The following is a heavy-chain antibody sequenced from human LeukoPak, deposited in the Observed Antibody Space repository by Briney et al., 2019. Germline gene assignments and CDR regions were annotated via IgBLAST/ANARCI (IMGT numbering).Heavy chain of an antibody. D-gene: IGHD4-17*01. J-gene: IGHJ4*02. V-gene: IGHV4-30-4*07. CDR3: ARGFYGDYVFDY. CDR1: GGSAGSDTYS. Sequence: PSETLSLTCAVSGGSAGSDTYSWSWIRQPPGKGLEWIGYIYYSGRTYYNPSLKSRVTISVDTSKNQFSLNLSSVTAADTAVYYCARGFYGDYVFDYWGQGTLVTVSS. CDR2: IYYSGRT.